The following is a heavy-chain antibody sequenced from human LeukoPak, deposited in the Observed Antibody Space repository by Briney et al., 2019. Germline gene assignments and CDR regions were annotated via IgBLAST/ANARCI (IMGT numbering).Heavy chain of an antibody. CDR3: ARHQKGYFPTYYYYYYGMDV. V-gene: IGHV1-8*01. CDR2: MNPNSGNT. J-gene: IGHJ6*02. D-gene: IGHD2-15*01. Sequence: ASVKVSCKASGYTFTSYDINWVGQATGQGLEWMGWMNPNSGNTGYAQKFQGRVTMTRNTSISTAYMELSSLRSEDTAVYYCARHQKGYFPTYYYYYYGMDVWGQGTTVTVSS. CDR1: GYTFTSYD.